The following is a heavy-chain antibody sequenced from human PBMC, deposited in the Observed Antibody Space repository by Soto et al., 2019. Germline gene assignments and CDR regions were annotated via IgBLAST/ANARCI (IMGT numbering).Heavy chain of an antibody. V-gene: IGHV3-30*18. D-gene: IGHD3-3*01. CDR1: GFTFSSYG. CDR3: AKDYDFWRGYYDY. Sequence: QVQLVESGGGVVQPGRSLRLSCAASGFTFSSYGMHWVRQAPGKGLEWVAVISYDGSNKYYADSVKGRFTISRDNSKNTLYLQMNSLRAEDTAVYYCAKDYDFWRGYYDYWGQGTLVTVSS. CDR2: ISYDGSNK. J-gene: IGHJ4*02.